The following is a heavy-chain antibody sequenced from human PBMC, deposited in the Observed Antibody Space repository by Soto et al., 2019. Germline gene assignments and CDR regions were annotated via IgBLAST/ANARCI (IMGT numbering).Heavy chain of an antibody. CDR3: ARDHNDYGDYHDAFDI. CDR2: ISSSSSYI. J-gene: IGHJ3*02. D-gene: IGHD4-17*01. Sequence: EVQLVESGGGLVKPRGSLRLSCAASGFTFSSYSMNWVRQAPGKGLEWVSSISSSSSYIYYADSVKGRFTISRDNAKNSLYLQMNSLRAEDTAVYYCARDHNDYGDYHDAFDIWGQGTMVTVSS. V-gene: IGHV3-21*01. CDR1: GFTFSSYS.